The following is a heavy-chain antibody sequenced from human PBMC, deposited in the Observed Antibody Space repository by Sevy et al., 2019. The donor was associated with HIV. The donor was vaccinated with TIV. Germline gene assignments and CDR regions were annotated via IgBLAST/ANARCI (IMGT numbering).Heavy chain of an antibody. J-gene: IGHJ6*03. CDR2: IRSKANSYAT. V-gene: IGHV3-73*01. Sequence: GGSLRLSCAASGFTFSGSAMHWVRQASGKGLEWVGRIRSKANSYATAYAASVKGRFTISRDDSKNTAYLQMNSLKIEDTAVYYCYFLTWDQGYMDVWGKGTTVTVSS. CDR3: YFLTWDQGYMDV. D-gene: IGHD1-26*01. CDR1: GFTFSGSA.